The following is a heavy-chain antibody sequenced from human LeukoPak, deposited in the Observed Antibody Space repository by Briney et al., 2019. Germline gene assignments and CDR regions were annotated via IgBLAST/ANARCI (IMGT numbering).Heavy chain of an antibody. CDR2: IYYSGNT. CDR3: ARINYYYDSSGPRGAFDI. D-gene: IGHD3-22*01. CDR1: GGSISSSSYY. Sequence: SETLSLTCTVSGGSISSSSYYWGWIRQPPGKGLEWIGRIYYSGNTYYNPSLKSRVSISVDTSKNQFSLKLSSVTAADTAVYYCARINYYYDSSGPRGAFDIWGQGTVVTVSS. J-gene: IGHJ3*02. V-gene: IGHV4-39*01.